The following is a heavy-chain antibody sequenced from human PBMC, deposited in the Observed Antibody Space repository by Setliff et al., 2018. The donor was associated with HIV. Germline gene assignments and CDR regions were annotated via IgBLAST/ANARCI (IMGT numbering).Heavy chain of an antibody. V-gene: IGHV1-3*04. Sequence: ASVKVSCKASGYTFSQYPIHWVRQAPGQRPEWMGWINTGNGNTKYSQKFQDRVTFTRDTSATIAYMELSSLRSEDTAVYYCARDVGSVWHNWFDPWGQGTLVTVSS. D-gene: IGHD6-19*01. CDR3: ARDVGSVWHNWFDP. CDR1: GYTFSQYP. CDR2: INTGNGNT. J-gene: IGHJ5*02.